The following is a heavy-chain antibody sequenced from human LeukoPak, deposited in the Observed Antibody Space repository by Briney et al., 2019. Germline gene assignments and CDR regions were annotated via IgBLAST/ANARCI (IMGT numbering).Heavy chain of an antibody. CDR1: GYSFTSYW. J-gene: IGHJ4*02. V-gene: IGHV5-51*01. Sequence: GVSLKISCKGSGYSFTSYWIGCVRQMPGKGLEWMGIIYPGDSDTRYSPSFQGQVTISADKSISTAYLQWSSLKASDTAMYYCARQHYTGIAAAYYWGQGTLVTVSS. CDR2: IYPGDSDT. CDR3: ARQHYTGIAAAYY. D-gene: IGHD6-13*01.